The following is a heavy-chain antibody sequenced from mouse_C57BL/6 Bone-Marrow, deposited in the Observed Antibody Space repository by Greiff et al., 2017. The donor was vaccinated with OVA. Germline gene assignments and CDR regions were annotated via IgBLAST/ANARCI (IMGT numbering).Heavy chain of an antibody. D-gene: IGHD2-5*01. J-gene: IGHJ4*01. CDR2: IRSKSNNYAT. Sequence: EVKLMESGGGLVQPKGSLKLSCAASGFSFNTYAMNWVRQAPGKGLEWVARIRSKSNNYATYYADSVKDRFTISRDDSESMLYLQMNNLKTEDTAMYYCVRQCYSNSYAMDYWGQGTSVTVSS. V-gene: IGHV10-1*01. CDR3: VRQCYSNSYAMDY. CDR1: GFSFNTYA.